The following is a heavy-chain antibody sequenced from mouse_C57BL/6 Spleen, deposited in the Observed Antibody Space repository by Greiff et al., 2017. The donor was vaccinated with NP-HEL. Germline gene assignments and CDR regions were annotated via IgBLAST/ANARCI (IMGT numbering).Heavy chain of an antibody. CDR1: GFTFSDYY. J-gene: IGHJ4*01. D-gene: IGHD1-1*01. Sequence: EVQLVESEGGLVQPGSSLKLSCTASGFTFSDYYMAWVRQVPETGLEWVANINYDGSSTYYLDSLKSRFIISRDNAKNILYLQMSSLKSEDTATYYCARDRFITTVVSRMDDWGQGTSVTVSS. CDR2: INYDGSST. CDR3: ARDRFITTVVSRMDD. V-gene: IGHV5-16*01.